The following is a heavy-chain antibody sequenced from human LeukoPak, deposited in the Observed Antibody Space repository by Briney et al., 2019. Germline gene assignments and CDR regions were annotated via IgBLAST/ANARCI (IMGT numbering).Heavy chain of an antibody. CDR2: LHYTGST. CDR3: ARGSRTIFGSNYFAS. CDR1: GGSISNYY. J-gene: IGHJ4*02. Sequence: SETLSLTCTVSGGSISNYYWNWIRQPPGKGLEWVGYLHYTGSTTYNPSLKSRVTISVDMSKNQFSLSLSSVTAADTAVYYCARGSRTIFGSNYFASWGQGILVTVSS. D-gene: IGHD3-3*01. V-gene: IGHV4-59*01.